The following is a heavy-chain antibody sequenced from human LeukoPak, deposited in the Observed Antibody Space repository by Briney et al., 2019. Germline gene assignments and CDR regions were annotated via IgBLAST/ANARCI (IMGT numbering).Heavy chain of an antibody. J-gene: IGHJ6*02. CDR1: GVTFSSYA. V-gene: IGHV3-23*01. D-gene: IGHD3-10*01. Sequence: TGGSLRLSCAASGVTFSSYAMSWVRQAPGKGLEWVSAISGSGGSTYYADSVKGRFTISRDNSKNTLYLQMNSLRAEDTAVYYCAKDASVRLYYYYYGMDVWGQGTTVTVSS. CDR3: AKDASVRLYYYYYGMDV. CDR2: ISGSGGST.